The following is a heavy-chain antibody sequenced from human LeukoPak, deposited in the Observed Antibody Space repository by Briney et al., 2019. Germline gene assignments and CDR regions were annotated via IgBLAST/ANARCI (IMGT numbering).Heavy chain of an antibody. CDR3: ARDRHMTTPLTLDYYYMDV. D-gene: IGHD4-17*01. J-gene: IGHJ6*03. CDR2: VSYSSSYI. CDR1: GFTFSISN. Sequence: GGSLRLSCAASGFTFSISNMNWVRQAPGKGLEWVSLVSYSSSYIYYADSVKGRFTISRDNAKNSLYLQMNSLRAEDTAVYYCARDRHMTTPLTLDYYYMDVWGKGTTVTVSS. V-gene: IGHV3-21*01.